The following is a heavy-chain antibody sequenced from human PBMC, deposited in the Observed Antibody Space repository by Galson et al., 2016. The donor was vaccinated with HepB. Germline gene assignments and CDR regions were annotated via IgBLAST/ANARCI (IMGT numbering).Heavy chain of an antibody. Sequence: SETLSLTCVVSGVSISSGDYSWSWIRQSPGKGLEWIGYIYYSGSTNHKPSLKSRVTISVDTSKNKFSLKLSSVTAADTAVYYCARSLLGYCSSTRCHGAWFDPWGQGTLVTVSS. D-gene: IGHD2-2*01. V-gene: IGHV4-61*08. CDR3: ARSLLGYCSSTRCHGAWFDP. CDR2: IYYSGST. J-gene: IGHJ5*02. CDR1: GVSISSGDYS.